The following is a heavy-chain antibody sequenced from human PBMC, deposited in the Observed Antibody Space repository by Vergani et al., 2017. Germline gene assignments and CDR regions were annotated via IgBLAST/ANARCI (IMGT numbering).Heavy chain of an antibody. CDR1: GFTFSSYA. CDR3: AKDPGGREIDY. V-gene: IGHV3-30-3*01. D-gene: IGHD6-25*01. Sequence: QVQLVESGGGVVQPGRSLRLSCAASGFTFSSYAMHWVRQAPGKGLEWVAVISYDGSNKYYADSVKGRFTISRDNSKNTLYLQMNSLRAEDTAVYYCAKDPGGREIDYWGQGTLVTVSS. CDR2: ISYDGSNK. J-gene: IGHJ4*02.